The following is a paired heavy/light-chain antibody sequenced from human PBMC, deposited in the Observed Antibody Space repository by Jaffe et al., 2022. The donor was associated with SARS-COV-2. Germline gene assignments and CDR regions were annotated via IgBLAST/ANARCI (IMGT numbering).Heavy chain of an antibody. CDR2: ISYDGSNK. D-gene: IGHD6-13*01. V-gene: IGHV3-30-3*01. J-gene: IGHJ6*02. Sequence: QVQLVESGGGVVQPGRSLRLSCAASGFTFSSYAMHWVRQAPGKGLEWVAVISYDGSNKYYADSVKGRFTISRDNSKNTLYLQMNSLRAEDTAVYYCARETLRGSSRKVGGMDVWGQGTTVTVSS. CDR1: GFTFSSYA. CDR3: ARETLRGSSRKVGGMDV.
Light chain of an antibody. J-gene: IGLJ1*01. Sequence: SYELTQPPSVSVSPGQTASITCSGDKLGDKYACWYQQKPGQSPVLVIYQDSKRPSGIPERFSGSNSGNTATLTISGTQAMDEADYYCQAWDSSTAPYVFGTGTKVTVL. CDR3: QAWDSSTAPYV. CDR1: KLGDKY. CDR2: QDS. V-gene: IGLV3-1*01.